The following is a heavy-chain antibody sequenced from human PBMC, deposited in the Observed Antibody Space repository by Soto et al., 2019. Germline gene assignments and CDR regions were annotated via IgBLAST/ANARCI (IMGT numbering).Heavy chain of an antibody. V-gene: IGHV3-30*18. Sequence: QVQLVESGGGVVQPGRSLRLSCAASGFTFSSYAMHWVRQAPGKGLEWVAVISYDGSNKYYADSVKGRFTVSRDHSQNPLYLQMNSLRAADTAVYSCAKDKSGSWTFDYWGQGTLVTVSS. CDR3: AKDKSGSWTFDY. CDR1: GFTFSSYA. CDR2: ISYDGSNK. J-gene: IGHJ4*02. D-gene: IGHD6-13*01.